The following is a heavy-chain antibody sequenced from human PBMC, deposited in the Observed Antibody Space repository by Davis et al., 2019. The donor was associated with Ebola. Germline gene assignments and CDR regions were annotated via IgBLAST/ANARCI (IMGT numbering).Heavy chain of an antibody. CDR2: ISSSSSYI. J-gene: IGHJ4*02. D-gene: IGHD3-10*01. CDR1: GFTFSSYS. CDR3: ARGMITMVQGVIVY. V-gene: IGHV3-21*01. Sequence: PGGSLRLSCAASGFTFSSYSMNWVRQAPGKGLEWVSSISSSSSYIYYADSVKGRFTISRDNAKNSLYLQTNSLRAEDTAVYYCARGMITMVQGVIVYWGQGTLVTVSS.